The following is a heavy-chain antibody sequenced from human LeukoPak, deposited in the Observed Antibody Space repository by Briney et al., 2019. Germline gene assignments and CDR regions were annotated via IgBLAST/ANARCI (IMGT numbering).Heavy chain of an antibody. D-gene: IGHD3-10*01. V-gene: IGHV1-8*03. CDR3: ARALWFGELPHFDY. CDR2: MNPNSGNT. J-gene: IGHJ4*02. Sequence: ASVTVSCKASGYTFTSYDINWVRQATGQGLEWMGWMNPNSGNTGYAQKFQGRVTITRNTSISTAYMELSSLRSEDTAVYYCARALWFGELPHFDYWGQGTLVTVSS. CDR1: GYTFTSYD.